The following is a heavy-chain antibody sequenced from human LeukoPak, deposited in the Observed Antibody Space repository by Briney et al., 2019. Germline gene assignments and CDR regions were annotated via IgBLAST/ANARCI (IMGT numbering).Heavy chain of an antibody. D-gene: IGHD3-22*01. CDR3: ARRVRYYYDSSGYYWAWDY. Sequence: SETLSLTCAVSGYSISSGYYRGWIRQPPGKGLEWIGSIYHSGSTYYNPSLKSRVTISVDTSKNQFSLKLSSVTAADTAVYYCARRVRYYYDSSGYYWAWDYWGQGTLVTVSS. V-gene: IGHV4-38-2*01. J-gene: IGHJ4*02. CDR2: IYHSGST. CDR1: GYSISSGYY.